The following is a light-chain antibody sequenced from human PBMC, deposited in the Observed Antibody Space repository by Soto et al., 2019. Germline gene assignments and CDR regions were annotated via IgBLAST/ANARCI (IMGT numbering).Light chain of an antibody. CDR1: SSDIGGYNY. Sequence: QSALTQPRSVSGSPGQSVTISCTGTSSDIGGYNYVSWYQQYPGKAPKLMIYDVNKRPSGVPDRFSGSKSGNTASLTISGLQPEDEADYYCCSYAGSYTYVFATGIKVTVL. J-gene: IGLJ1*01. CDR3: CSYAGSYTYV. V-gene: IGLV2-11*01. CDR2: DVN.